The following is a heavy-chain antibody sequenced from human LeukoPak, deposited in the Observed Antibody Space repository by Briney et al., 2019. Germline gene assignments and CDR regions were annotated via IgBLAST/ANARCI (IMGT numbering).Heavy chain of an antibody. CDR1: GFTFDDYA. V-gene: IGHV3-9*01. CDR3: AKDVSAASYYYYYVMDV. CDR2: ISWNSGSI. Sequence: GGSLRLSCAASGFTFDDYAMHWVRQAPGKGLEWVSGISWNSGSIGYADSVKGRFTISRDNAKNSLYLQMNSLRAEDTALYYCAKDVSAASYYYYYVMDVWGQGTTVTVSS. J-gene: IGHJ6*02. D-gene: IGHD2-2*01.